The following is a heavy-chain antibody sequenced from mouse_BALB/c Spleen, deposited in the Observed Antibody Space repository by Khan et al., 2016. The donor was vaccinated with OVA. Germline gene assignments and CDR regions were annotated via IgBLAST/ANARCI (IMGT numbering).Heavy chain of an antibody. Sequence: QIQLVQSGAELVKPGASLKMSCTASGYTFTSYWMHWVKQRPGKGLEWIGNINPSNGYTEYNQRFKDKATLTADKSSSTAYLQLSSLTSEESAVYYCADHGSSTASITYWGQGTLVTVSA. J-gene: IGHJ3*01. CDR2: INPSNGYT. V-gene: IGHV1-7*01. CDR1: GYTFTSYW. D-gene: IGHD1-1*01. CDR3: ADHGSSTASITY.